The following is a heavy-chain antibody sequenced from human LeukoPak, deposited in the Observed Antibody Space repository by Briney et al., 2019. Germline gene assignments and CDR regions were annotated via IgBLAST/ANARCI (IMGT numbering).Heavy chain of an antibody. Sequence: GGSLRLSCAASGFTFSNAWMSWVRLAPGKGLEWVGRIKSKTDGGTTDYAAPVKGRFTISRDDSKNTLYLQMNSLKTEDTAVYYCTTDLELLWFGELYDLWGRGTLVTVSS. CDR2: IKSKTDGGTT. D-gene: IGHD3-10*01. CDR3: TTDLELLWFGELYDL. CDR1: GFTFSNAW. J-gene: IGHJ2*01. V-gene: IGHV3-15*01.